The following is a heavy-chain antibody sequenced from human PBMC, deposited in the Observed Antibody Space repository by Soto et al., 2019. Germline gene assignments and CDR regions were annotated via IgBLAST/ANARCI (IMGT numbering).Heavy chain of an antibody. CDR2: IGGDGGSP. CDR3: AKQREENYFDY. Sequence: PGGSLRLSCAASGFTFSEYAMSWVRQAPGKGLEWVSVIGGDGGSPNYADSVKGRFTVSRDNSRSTLYLQMDSLRAEDKDVYCCAKQREENYFDYWGQGTLVNVSS. J-gene: IGHJ4*02. CDR1: GFTFSEYA. V-gene: IGHV3-23*01.